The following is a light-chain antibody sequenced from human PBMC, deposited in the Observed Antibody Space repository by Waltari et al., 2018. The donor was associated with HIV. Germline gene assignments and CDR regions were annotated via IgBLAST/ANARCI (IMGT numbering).Light chain of an antibody. Sequence: QSVLTQPPSASGTPGQRVTISCSGSSSNIGSNYVYWYQQLPGTAPKLLIDRNNQRPSGVPDRFSGSKSGTSASLAISGLRSEDEADYYCAAWDDSLRGFYVFGTGTKVTVL. V-gene: IGLV1-47*01. CDR3: AAWDDSLRGFYV. J-gene: IGLJ1*01. CDR1: SSNIGSNY. CDR2: RNN.